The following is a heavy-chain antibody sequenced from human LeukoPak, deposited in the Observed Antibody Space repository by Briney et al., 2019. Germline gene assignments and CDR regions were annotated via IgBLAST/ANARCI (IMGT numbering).Heavy chain of an antibody. J-gene: IGHJ4*02. CDR1: GFTFSRHW. V-gene: IGHV3-33*08. D-gene: IGHD2-21*02. CDR2: IWYDGSNK. Sequence: PGGSLRLSCTASGFTFSRHWMHWVRQAPGKGLEWVAVIWYDGSNKYYADSVKGRFTISRDNSKNTLYLQMNSLRAEDTAVYYCAGFYLGDRSGDYWGQGTLVTVSS. CDR3: AGFYLGDRSGDY.